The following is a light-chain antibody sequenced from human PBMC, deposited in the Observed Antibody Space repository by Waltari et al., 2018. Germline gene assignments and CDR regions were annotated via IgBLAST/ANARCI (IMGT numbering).Light chain of an antibody. V-gene: IGLV7-46*01. J-gene: IGLJ3*02. CDR1: TGDVTSGHH. Sequence: QAVVTQEPSVTVSPGGTVTLTCDSSTGDVTSGHHPYWFQQKPGPVPKTLIFETVNKHPRDPSRFSRPPPGGKATLTLSGAQAEDGAYYYCLISYGGDRLMFGGGTKLTVL. CDR2: ETV. CDR3: LISYGGDRLM.